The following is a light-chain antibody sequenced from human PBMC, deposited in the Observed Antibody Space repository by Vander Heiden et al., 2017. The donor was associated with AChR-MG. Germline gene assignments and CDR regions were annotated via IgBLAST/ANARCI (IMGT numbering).Light chain of an antibody. CDR3: SSYTSSSRG. J-gene: IGLJ3*02. CDR1: SSDVGGYNY. V-gene: IGLV2-14*03. Sequence: QSALTQPASVSGSPGQSITISCTGTSSDVGGYNYVSWYQQHPGKAPKRMIYDVSNRPSGVSNRFSGSKSGNTASLTISGLQAEDEADYYCSSYTSSSRGLGGGTQL. CDR2: DVS.